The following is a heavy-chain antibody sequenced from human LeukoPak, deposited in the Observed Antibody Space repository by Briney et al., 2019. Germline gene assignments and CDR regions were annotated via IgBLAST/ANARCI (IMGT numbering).Heavy chain of an antibody. CDR3: AISINYYDSSGSGWDFEY. CDR2: IYYSGST. J-gene: IGHJ4*02. CDR1: GGSISSGDYY. D-gene: IGHD3-22*01. V-gene: IGHV4-30-4*01. Sequence: SQTLSLTCTVSGGSISSGDYYWSWIRQPPGKGLEWIGYIYYSGSTYYNPSLKSRVTISVDTSKNQFSLKLSSVTAADTAVYYCAISINYYDSSGSGWDFEYWGQGTLVTVSS.